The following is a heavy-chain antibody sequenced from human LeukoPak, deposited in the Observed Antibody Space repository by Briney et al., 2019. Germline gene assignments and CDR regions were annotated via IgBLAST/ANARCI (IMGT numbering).Heavy chain of an antibody. Sequence: PGGSLRLSCVASGFTFSSYGIHWVRQAPGKGLEWVAVVSSDGSIKYNADSVKGRFTISRDTSKNTVYLQMNSLGAEDTAFYYCARGYSSSWLGYFDYWGQGTMVTLSS. CDR2: VSSDGSIK. D-gene: IGHD6-13*01. CDR3: ARGYSSSWLGYFDY. J-gene: IGHJ4*02. V-gene: IGHV3-30*03. CDR1: GFTFSSYG.